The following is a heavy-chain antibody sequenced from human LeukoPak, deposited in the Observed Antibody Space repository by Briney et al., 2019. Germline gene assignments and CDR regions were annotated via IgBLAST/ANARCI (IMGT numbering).Heavy chain of an antibody. V-gene: IGHV4-59*01. CDR3: ARDEMGDV. Sequence: SEPLSFTCTVSGGSISGYYWSWIRQPPGKGLEWIGYTYYSGSTYYNPSLKSRVTISVDTSKNQFSLKLNSVTAADTAVYYCARDEMGDVWGQGTTVTVSS. D-gene: IGHD2-8*01. CDR1: GGSISGYY. CDR2: TYYSGST. J-gene: IGHJ6*02.